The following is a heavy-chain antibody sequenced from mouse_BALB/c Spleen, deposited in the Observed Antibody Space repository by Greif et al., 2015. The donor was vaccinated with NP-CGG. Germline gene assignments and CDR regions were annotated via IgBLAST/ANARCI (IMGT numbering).Heavy chain of an antibody. CDR2: IWSGGST. V-gene: IGHV2-2*02. CDR3: ARGGRGFAY. J-gene: IGHJ3*01. Sequence: QVQLQQPGPGLVQPSQSLSITCTVSGFSLTSYGVHWVRQSPGKGLEWLGVIWSGGSTDYNAAFISRLSISKDNSKSQVFFKMNSLQANDTAIYYCARGGRGFAYWGQGTLVTVSA. CDR1: GFSLTSYG.